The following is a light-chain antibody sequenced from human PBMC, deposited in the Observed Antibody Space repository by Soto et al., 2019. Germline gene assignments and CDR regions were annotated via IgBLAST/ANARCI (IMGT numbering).Light chain of an antibody. Sequence: QSVLTQPPSASGTPGQRVTISCSGRSSNIGSNTVNWYQQFPGTAPKLLIYNNSQRPSGVPDRFSGSKSGTSASLAISGLQSEDEADYYCAAWDDSLNGWVFGGGTQPTVL. CDR1: SSNIGSNT. J-gene: IGLJ3*02. V-gene: IGLV1-44*01. CDR3: AAWDDSLNGWV. CDR2: NNS.